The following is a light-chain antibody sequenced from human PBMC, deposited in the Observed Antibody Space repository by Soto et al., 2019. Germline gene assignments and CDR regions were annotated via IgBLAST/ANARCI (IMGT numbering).Light chain of an antibody. V-gene: IGKV1-39*01. CDR3: QQCYNLVWT. J-gene: IGKJ1*01. CDR2: GAS. Sequence: DIQMTQAPSSQSASVVDIFSITCLASQSIRGYLSWYQQRPGQAPNLLIYGASSLQSGVPSRFSGTGSGTDFTLTISSLQPEDFATYYCQQCYNLVWTFGQGTKVDIK. CDR1: QSIRGY.